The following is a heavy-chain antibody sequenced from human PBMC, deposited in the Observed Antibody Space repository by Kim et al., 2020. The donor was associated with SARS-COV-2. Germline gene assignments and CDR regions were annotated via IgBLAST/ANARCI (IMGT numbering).Heavy chain of an antibody. D-gene: IGHD2-15*01. Sequence: GGSLRLSCAASGFTLDEYAMHWVRQAPGKGLEWVSGISGNSVNIGYADSVKGRFTISRDNAKNLLYLQMNSLRTEDTALYYCTKDRYCTSSSCPLDYWGQGTLVTVSS. CDR1: GFTLDEYA. CDR2: ISGNSVNI. CDR3: TKDRYCTSSSCPLDY. V-gene: IGHV3-9*01. J-gene: IGHJ4*02.